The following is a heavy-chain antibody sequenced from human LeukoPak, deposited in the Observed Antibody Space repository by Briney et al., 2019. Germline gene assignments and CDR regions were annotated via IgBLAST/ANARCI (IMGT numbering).Heavy chain of an antibody. V-gene: IGHV1-18*01. J-gene: IGHJ4*02. CDR3: ARGRNPQGGHYYGSGSYGLVFDY. CDR2: ISAYNGNT. CDR1: GYTFTSYG. Sequence: GASVKVSCKASGYTFTSYGISWVRQAPGQGLEWMGWISAYNGNTNYAQKLQGRVTMTTDTSTSTAYMELRSLRSDDTAVYYCARGRNPQGGHYYGSGSYGLVFDYWGQGTLVTVSS. D-gene: IGHD3-10*01.